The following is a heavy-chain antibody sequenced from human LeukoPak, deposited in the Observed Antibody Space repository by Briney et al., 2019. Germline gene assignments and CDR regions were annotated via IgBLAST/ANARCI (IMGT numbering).Heavy chain of an antibody. CDR3: ARVRVTGYSNFAY. D-gene: IGHD3-9*01. CDR2: IRYDGSKE. CDR1: GFTFSDYG. V-gene: IGHV3-30*02. J-gene: IGHJ4*02. Sequence: GGSLRLSCVVSGFTFSDYGMHWVRQAPGKGLEWVAFIRYDGSKEYYADSVKGRFTISRDNSKNTVYLQMSSLRAEDTAVYYCARVRVTGYSNFAYWGQGTLVTVSS.